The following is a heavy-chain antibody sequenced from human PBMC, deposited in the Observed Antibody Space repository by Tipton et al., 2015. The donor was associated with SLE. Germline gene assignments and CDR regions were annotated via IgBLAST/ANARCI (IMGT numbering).Heavy chain of an antibody. CDR3: AGALDTTMGPFDY. CDR1: GGSISSSTYY. CDR2: IHYSWTT. V-gene: IGHV4-39*07. D-gene: IGHD5-18*01. Sequence: TLSLTCTVSGGSISSSTYYGGWIRQPPGKGLEWLGSIHYSWTTYDNPSLKSRVTISVDTSKNQFSLMLSSVTAADTALYYCAGALDTTMGPFDYWGQGTLVTVSS. J-gene: IGHJ4*02.